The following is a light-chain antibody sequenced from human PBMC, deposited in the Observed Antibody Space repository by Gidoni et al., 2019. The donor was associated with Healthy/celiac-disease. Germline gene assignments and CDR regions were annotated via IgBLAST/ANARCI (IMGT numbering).Light chain of an antibody. CDR2: GAS. CDR1: QSVSSSY. V-gene: IGKV3-20*01. Sequence: DIVLTQSPGPLSLSPRERATLSCRASQSVSSSYLAWYQQKPGQAPRLLIYGASSRATGIPDRFSGSGSGTDFTLTISRLEPEDFAVYYCQQYGSSPPVTFXXXTKLEIK. J-gene: IGKJ2*01. CDR3: QQYGSSPPVT.